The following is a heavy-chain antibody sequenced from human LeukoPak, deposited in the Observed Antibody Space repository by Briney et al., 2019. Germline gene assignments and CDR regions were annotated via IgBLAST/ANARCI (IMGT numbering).Heavy chain of an antibody. CDR1: GGSISSYY. V-gene: IGHV4-59*01. Sequence: PSETLSLTCTVSGGSISSYYWSWIRQPPGKGLEWIGYIYYSGSTNYNPSLKSRVTISVDTSKNQFSLKLGSVTAADTAVYYCARVSDTRLDYWGQGTLVTVSS. D-gene: IGHD5-18*01. CDR3: ARVSDTRLDY. CDR2: IYYSGST. J-gene: IGHJ4*02.